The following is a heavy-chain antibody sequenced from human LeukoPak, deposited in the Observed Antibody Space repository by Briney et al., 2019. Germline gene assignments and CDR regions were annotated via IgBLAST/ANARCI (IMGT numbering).Heavy chain of an antibody. CDR1: GGSISSSGYY. J-gene: IGHJ4*02. CDR3: ARHGYYSSGNYFDY. CDR2: IHFSGGT. D-gene: IGHD3-22*01. V-gene: IGHV4-39*01. Sequence: SETLSLTCTVSGGSISSSGYYRGWIRQPPGKGLEWIGSIHFSGGTYYNPSLMSRVTISVDTSKTQFSLNLSSVTAADTAVYYCARHGYYSSGNYFDYWGQGTLVTVSS.